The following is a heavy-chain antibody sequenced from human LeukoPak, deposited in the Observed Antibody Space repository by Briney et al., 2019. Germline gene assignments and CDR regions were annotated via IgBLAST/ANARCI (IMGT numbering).Heavy chain of an antibody. J-gene: IGHJ4*02. V-gene: IGHV5-51*01. CDR1: GYSFTSFW. CDR3: ARHEGYSSSAEVY. CDR2: IYPSDAYT. Sequence: GESLKISCQGSGYSFTSFWIGWVRQMPGKGLEWMGIIYPSDAYTNYSPSFQGHVTISSDKSIKTAYLQWSSLKASDTAMYYCARHEGYSSSAEVYWGQGTLVTVSS. D-gene: IGHD6-13*01.